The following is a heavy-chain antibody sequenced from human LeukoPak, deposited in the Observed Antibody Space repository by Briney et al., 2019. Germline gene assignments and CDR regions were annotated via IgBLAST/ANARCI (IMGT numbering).Heavy chain of an antibody. J-gene: IGHJ4*02. CDR2: IWYDGNNK. CDR3: AKAGSAYLRPPDY. Sequence: GGSLRLSCAASKFTFSNYGMHWVRQAPGKGLEWVAFIWYDGNNKYYADSVKGRFTISRDNSKSTLYLQMNSLRAEDTAVYYCAKAGSAYLRPPDYWGQGTLVTVSS. V-gene: IGHV3-30*02. D-gene: IGHD3-22*01. CDR1: KFTFSNYG.